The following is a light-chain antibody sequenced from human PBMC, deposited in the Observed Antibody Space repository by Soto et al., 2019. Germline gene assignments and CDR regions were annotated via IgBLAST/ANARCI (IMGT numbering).Light chain of an antibody. V-gene: IGLV2-14*01. Sequence: QSVLTQPASVSGSPGQSITISCTGTSSDIGAYNSVSWYQQHPPKAPKLMIFEVTNRPSGISHRFSGSKSGNTASLTISGLLPEDEADYYCSSYTRGNTYVFGTGTKVTV. CDR1: SSDIGAYNS. CDR2: EVT. CDR3: SSYTRGNTYV. J-gene: IGLJ1*01.